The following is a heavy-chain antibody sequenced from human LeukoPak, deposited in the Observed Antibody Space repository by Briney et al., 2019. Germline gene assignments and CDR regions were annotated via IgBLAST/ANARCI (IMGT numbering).Heavy chain of an antibody. CDR3: ARDRYGDYVPDY. CDR2: ISSTSSTI. Sequence: GGSLRLSCAASGFTFSSYNMNWVRQAPGKGLGWVSYISSTSSTIYYADSVKGRFTISRDNAEKSLNLQMNSLRDEDTAVYYCARDRYGDYVPDYWGQGTLVTVSS. D-gene: IGHD4-17*01. CDR1: GFTFSSYN. J-gene: IGHJ4*02. V-gene: IGHV3-48*02.